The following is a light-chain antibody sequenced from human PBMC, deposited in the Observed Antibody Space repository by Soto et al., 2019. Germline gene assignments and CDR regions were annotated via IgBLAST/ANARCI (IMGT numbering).Light chain of an antibody. CDR3: QPYTSYSRT. V-gene: IGKV1-17*01. CDR1: QGIRND. J-gene: IGKJ1*01. CDR2: AAS. Sequence: IQMTQSPSSLSASVGDRVTITCRASQGIRNDLGWYQQKPGKAPKLLIYAASSLQSGVPSRFSGSGSGTDCTLTISSMQSDDFVPYYGQPYTSYSRTFGQGTKVDIK.